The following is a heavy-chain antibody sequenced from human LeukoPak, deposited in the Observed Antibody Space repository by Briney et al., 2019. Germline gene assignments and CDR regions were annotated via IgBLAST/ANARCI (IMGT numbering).Heavy chain of an antibody. CDR3: ARVVVGYCSGGSCYDHYYYMDV. J-gene: IGHJ6*03. D-gene: IGHD2-15*01. Sequence: EASVKVSCKASGYTFTSYDINWVRQATGQGLEWMGWMNPNSGNTGYAQKFQGRVTMTRNTSISTAYMELSSLRSEDTAVYYCARVVVGYCSGGSCYDHYYYMDVWGKGTTVTVSS. CDR2: MNPNSGNT. V-gene: IGHV1-8*01. CDR1: GYTFTSYD.